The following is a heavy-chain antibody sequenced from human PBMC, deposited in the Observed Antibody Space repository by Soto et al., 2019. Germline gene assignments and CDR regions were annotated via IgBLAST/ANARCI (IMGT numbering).Heavy chain of an antibody. J-gene: IGHJ6*02. V-gene: IGHV4-31*03. Sequence: QVQLQESGPGLVKPSQTLSLTCTVSGGSISSGGYYWSWIRQHPGKGLEWIGYIYYSGSTYYNPSLKSRVTISVDTSKNQFSLKLSSVTAADTAVYYYAREPHHDFWSGLPHGMDVWGQGTTVTVSS. CDR1: GGSISSGGYY. D-gene: IGHD3-3*01. CDR2: IYYSGST. CDR3: AREPHHDFWSGLPHGMDV.